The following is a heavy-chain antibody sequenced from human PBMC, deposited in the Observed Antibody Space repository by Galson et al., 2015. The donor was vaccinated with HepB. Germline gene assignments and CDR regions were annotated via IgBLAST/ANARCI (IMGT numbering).Heavy chain of an antibody. V-gene: IGHV3-23*01. CDR3: AKGTGQPYYGVDV. CDR1: GFTLSNYG. J-gene: IGHJ6*02. D-gene: IGHD2-8*02. CDR2: ISGSGSIT. Sequence: SLRLSCAASGFTLSNYGMDWVRQAPGKGLEWVSVISGSGSITYYAGSVKGRFTISRDISKNTLYLQMNSLRAEDTAVYYCAKGTGQPYYGVDVWGQGTTVTVSS.